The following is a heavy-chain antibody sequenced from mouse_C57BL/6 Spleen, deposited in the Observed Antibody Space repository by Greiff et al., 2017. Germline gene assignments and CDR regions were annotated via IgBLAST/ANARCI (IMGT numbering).Heavy chain of an antibody. CDR1: GYSITSGYY. J-gene: IGHJ2*01. Sequence: EVKVEESGPGLVKPSQSLSLTCSVTGYSITSGYYWNWIRQFPGNKLEWMGYISYDGSNNYNPSLKNRISITRDTSKNQFFLKLNSVTTEDTATYYCARSIITTVVFDYWGQGTTLTVSS. V-gene: IGHV3-6*01. CDR2: ISYDGSN. D-gene: IGHD1-1*01. CDR3: ARSIITTVVFDY.